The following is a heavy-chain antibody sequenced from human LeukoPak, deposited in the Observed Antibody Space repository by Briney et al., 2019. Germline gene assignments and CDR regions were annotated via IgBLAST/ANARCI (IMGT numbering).Heavy chain of an antibody. D-gene: IGHD2-2*01. CDR3: TRDESQRGWFDP. CDR2: ISSSSSYT. CDR1: GFTFSDYY. V-gene: IGHV3-11*06. Sequence: PGGSLRLSCAASGFTFSDYYMSWIRQAPGKGLEWVSYISSSSSYTNYADSVKGRFTISRDNAKNSLYLQMNSLRAEDTAVYYCTRDESQRGWFDPWGLGTLVTVSS. J-gene: IGHJ5*02.